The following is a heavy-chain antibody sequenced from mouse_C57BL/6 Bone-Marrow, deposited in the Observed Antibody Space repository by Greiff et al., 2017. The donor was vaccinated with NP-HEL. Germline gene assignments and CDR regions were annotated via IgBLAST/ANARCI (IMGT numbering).Heavy chain of an antibody. V-gene: IGHV14-3*01. Sequence: EVQLQQSVAELVRPGASVKLSCTASGFNIKNTYMHWVKQRPEQGLEWIGRIDPANGNTKYAPKFQGKATITADTSSNTAYLQLSSLTSEDTAIYYCARSITTVVALYYYAMDYWGQGTSVPVSS. D-gene: IGHD1-1*01. CDR3: ARSITTVVALYYYAMDY. CDR2: IDPANGNT. J-gene: IGHJ4*01. CDR1: GFNIKNTY.